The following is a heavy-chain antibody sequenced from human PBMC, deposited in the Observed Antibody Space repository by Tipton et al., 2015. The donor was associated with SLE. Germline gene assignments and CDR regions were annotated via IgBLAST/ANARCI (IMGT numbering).Heavy chain of an antibody. J-gene: IGHJ4*02. CDR1: GASISSGSYY. V-gene: IGHV4-61*09. CDR2: IYTSGST. D-gene: IGHD1-20*01. Sequence: LRLSCTVSGASISSGSYYWSWLRQPAGKGLEWIGHIYTSGSTNYNPSLKSRVTILIDTSRNQFSLKLNSVTAADTAVYYCARLTGTIDYWGQGTLVTVSS. CDR3: ARLTGTIDY.